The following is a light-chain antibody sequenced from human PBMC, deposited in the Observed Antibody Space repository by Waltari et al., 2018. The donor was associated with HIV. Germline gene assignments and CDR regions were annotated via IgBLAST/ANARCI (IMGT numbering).Light chain of an antibody. CDR3: QSYDANTHV. CDR1: GSIGDTY. V-gene: IGLV6-57*02. Sequence: GSIGDTYVQWYQLRPGSAPVTVIYEDNRRPSGVPDRFSGSIHTFSNSASLTISGLKPEDEADYYCQSYDANTHVFGGGTTVTVL. CDR2: EDN. J-gene: IGLJ2*01.